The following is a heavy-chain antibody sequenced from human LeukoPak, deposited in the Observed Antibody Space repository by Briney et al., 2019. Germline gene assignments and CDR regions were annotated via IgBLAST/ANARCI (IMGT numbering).Heavy chain of an antibody. J-gene: IGHJ4*02. CDR2: INHSGST. D-gene: IGHD3-16*02. Sequence: SETLSLTCAVYGGSFSDYYWSWIRQPPGKGLEWIGEINHSGSTNYNPSLKSRVTISVDTSKNQFSLKLSSVTAADTAVYYCARGHGHYIWGSYRNPGTYYFDYWGQGTLVTVSS. CDR1: GGSFSDYY. V-gene: IGHV4-34*01. CDR3: ARGHGHYIWGSYRNPGTYYFDY.